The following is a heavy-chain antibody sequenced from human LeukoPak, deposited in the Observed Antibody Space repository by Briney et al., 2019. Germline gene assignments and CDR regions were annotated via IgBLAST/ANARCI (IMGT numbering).Heavy chain of an antibody. Sequence: SETLSLTCAVSGGSISSGGYYWSWIRQPPGKGLEWIGYIYYSGSTNYNPSLKSRVTISVDTSKNQFSLKLSSVTAADTAVYYCARHSGRKTTVVSQYFDYWGQGTLVTVSS. J-gene: IGHJ4*02. CDR2: IYYSGST. CDR3: ARHSGRKTTVVSQYFDY. V-gene: IGHV4-61*08. D-gene: IGHD4-23*01. CDR1: GGSISSGGYY.